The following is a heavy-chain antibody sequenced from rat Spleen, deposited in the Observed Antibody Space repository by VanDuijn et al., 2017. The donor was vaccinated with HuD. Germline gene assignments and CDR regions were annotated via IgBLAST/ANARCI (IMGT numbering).Heavy chain of an antibody. V-gene: IGHV2-13*01. Sequence: QVQLKESGPGLVQPSQTLSLPCTVSGFSLTNYGVIWVRQPPGKALAWMGVIWCNGNTNYNSAHKSLLSISMDTSQSQAFLKMDSLLTEDTAIYFCTGDRLSPGVRDACGQGASVTVSS. CDR3: TGDRLSPGVRDA. J-gene: IGHJ4*01. D-gene: IGHD1-4*01. CDR2: IWCNGNT. CDR1: GFSLTNYG.